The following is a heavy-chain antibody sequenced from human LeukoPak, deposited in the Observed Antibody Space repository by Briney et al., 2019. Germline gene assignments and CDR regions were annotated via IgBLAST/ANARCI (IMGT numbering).Heavy chain of an antibody. CDR2: ISGSGGST. D-gene: IGHD6-13*01. CDR1: GFSFISYA. CDR3: AKDRNSAGAADDTFYYYYGMDV. Sequence: GGSLRLSCAASGFSFISYAMTWVRQAPGKGLEWVSAISGSGGSTYYADSVKGRFTISRDNSKNTLYLQMNSLRAEDTAVYYCAKDRNSAGAADDTFYYYYGMDVWGQGTTVTVSS. J-gene: IGHJ6*02. V-gene: IGHV3-23*01.